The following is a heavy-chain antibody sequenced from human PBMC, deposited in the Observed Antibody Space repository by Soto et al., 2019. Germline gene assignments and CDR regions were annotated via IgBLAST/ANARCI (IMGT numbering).Heavy chain of an antibody. CDR1: GGSISGSY. CDR2: ISYSGST. Sequence: SETLSLTCTVSGGSISGSYWSWIRQPPGKGLEWIGDISYSGSTNYNPSLKSRVTISVDTSKNQFSLKLSSVTAADTAVYYCERGEDVGASSWSYYYYGMDVWGQGTTVTVSS. CDR3: ERGEDVGASSWSYYYYGMDV. J-gene: IGHJ6*02. V-gene: IGHV4-59*12. D-gene: IGHD6-13*01.